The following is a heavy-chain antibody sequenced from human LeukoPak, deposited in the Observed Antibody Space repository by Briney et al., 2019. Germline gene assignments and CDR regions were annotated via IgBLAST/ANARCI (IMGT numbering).Heavy chain of an antibody. CDR3: ARYGSGSTWFDP. CDR1: GGPISSYY. CDR2: IYYSGST. V-gene: IGHV4-59*08. D-gene: IGHD3-10*01. J-gene: IGHJ5*02. Sequence: SETLSLTCTVSGGPISSYYWSWIRQPPGKGLEWIGYIYYSGSTYYNPSLKSRVTISVDTSKNHFSLKLSSVTAADTAVYYCARYGSGSTWFDPWGQGTLVTVSS.